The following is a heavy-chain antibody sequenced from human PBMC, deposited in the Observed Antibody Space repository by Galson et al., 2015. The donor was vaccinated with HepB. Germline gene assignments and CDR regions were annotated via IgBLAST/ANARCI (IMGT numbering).Heavy chain of an antibody. Sequence: SLRLSCAASGFTFSSYAMNWVRQAPGKGLEWVSAISGSGGSTYYADSVKGRFTISRDNSKNTLYLQMNSLRAEDTAVYSCAKGYDSSGYWPFDIWGQGTPVTVSS. D-gene: IGHD3-22*01. V-gene: IGHV3-23*01. CDR2: ISGSGGST. CDR1: GFTFSSYA. J-gene: IGHJ4*03. CDR3: AKGYDSSGYWPFDI.